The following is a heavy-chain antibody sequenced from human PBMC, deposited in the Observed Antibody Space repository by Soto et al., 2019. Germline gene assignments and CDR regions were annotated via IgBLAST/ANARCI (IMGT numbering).Heavy chain of an antibody. CDR2: INYSGST. CDR3: ARGYYYGSGSYYLGYYYYYYMDV. CDR1: GGSFSGYY. D-gene: IGHD3-10*01. Sequence: SETLSLTCAVYGGSFSGYYWSWIRQPPGKGLEWIGGINYSGSTNYNPSLKSRVTISVDTSKNQVSLKLRSVTAADTAVYYCARGYYYGSGSYYLGYYYYYYMDVWGKGTTVTVSS. J-gene: IGHJ6*03. V-gene: IGHV4-34*01.